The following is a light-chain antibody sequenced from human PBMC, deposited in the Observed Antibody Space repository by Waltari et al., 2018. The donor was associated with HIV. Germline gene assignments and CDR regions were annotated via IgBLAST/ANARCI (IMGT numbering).Light chain of an antibody. J-gene: IGKJ4*01. Sequence: DIHMTQSPSTLSASVGARVTITCRASQSISSWLAWYQQKPGIAPKLLIYKTSTLESGVPSRFSGSGSGTEFTLTISSLQPDDYATYVCQQYNAYPLTFGGGTKVEIK. V-gene: IGKV1-5*03. CDR1: QSISSW. CDR3: QQYNAYPLT. CDR2: KTS.